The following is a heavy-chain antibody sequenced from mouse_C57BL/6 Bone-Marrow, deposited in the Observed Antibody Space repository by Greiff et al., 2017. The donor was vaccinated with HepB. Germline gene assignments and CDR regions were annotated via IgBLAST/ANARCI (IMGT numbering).Heavy chain of an antibody. Sequence: VQLKESGAELVRPGASVKLSCTASGFNIKDDYMHWVKQRPEQGLEWIGWIDPENGDTEYASKFQGKATITADTSSNTAYLQLSSLTSEDTAVYYCHLLHEPIYAMDYWGQGTSVTVSS. CDR2: IDPENGDT. V-gene: IGHV14-4*01. J-gene: IGHJ4*01. CDR1: GFNIKDDY. D-gene: IGHD2-1*01. CDR3: HLLHEPIYAMDY.